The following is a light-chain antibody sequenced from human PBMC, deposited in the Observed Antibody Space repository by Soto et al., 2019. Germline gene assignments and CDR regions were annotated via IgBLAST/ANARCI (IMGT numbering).Light chain of an antibody. J-gene: IGLJ7*01. CDR3: CSYGGSRAV. CDR1: SSDVGSHNL. V-gene: IGLV2-23*02. CDR2: EVS. Sequence: QSALTQPASVSGSPGQSITISCTGTSSDVGSHNLVSWYQQHPGQAPKLMIYEVSKRPLGVSARFSASKSGNTASLTISGLQAEDEVDYYCCSYGGSRAVFGGGTKLTVL.